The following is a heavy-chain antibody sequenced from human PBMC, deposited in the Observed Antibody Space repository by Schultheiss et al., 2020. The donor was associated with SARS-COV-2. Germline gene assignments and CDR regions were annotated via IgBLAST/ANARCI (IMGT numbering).Heavy chain of an antibody. Sequence: GGSLRLSCSASGFTFSSYAMHWVRQAPGKGLEWVSAISGSGGSTYYADSVKGRFTISRDNSKNTLYLQMNSLRAEDTAVYYCAKDRWELLRFLYYMDVWGKGTTVTVSS. CDR1: GFTFSSYA. V-gene: IGHV3-23*01. D-gene: IGHD1-26*01. CDR2: ISGSGGST. J-gene: IGHJ6*03. CDR3: AKDRWELLRFLYYMDV.